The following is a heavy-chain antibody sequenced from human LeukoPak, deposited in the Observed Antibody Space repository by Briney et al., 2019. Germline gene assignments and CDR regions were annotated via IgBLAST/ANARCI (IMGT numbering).Heavy chain of an antibody. CDR2: ISASGGRT. V-gene: IGHV3-23*01. CDR3: AKRGVVIRVILVGFHKEAYYFDS. D-gene: IGHD3-22*01. Sequence: GGSLGLSCAVSGITLSNYGMSWVRQAPGKGLEWVAGISASGGRTNYADSVKGRFTISRDNPKNTLYLQMNSLRAEDTAVYFCAKRGVVIRVILVGFHKEAYYFDSWGQGALVTVSS. CDR1: GITLSNYG. J-gene: IGHJ4*02.